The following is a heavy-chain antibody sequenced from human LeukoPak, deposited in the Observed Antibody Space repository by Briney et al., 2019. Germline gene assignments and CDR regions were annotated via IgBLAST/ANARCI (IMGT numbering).Heavy chain of an antibody. V-gene: IGHV4-31*03. Sequence: SQTLSLTCTVSGGSISSGGYYWSWIRQHPGTGLEWIGYIYYSGSTYYNPSLKSRVTISVDTSKNQFSLKLSSVTAADTAVYYCARVSRVVPAAIYYWGQGTLVTVSS. CDR2: IYYSGST. CDR1: GGSISSGGYY. J-gene: IGHJ4*02. CDR3: ARVSRVVPAAIYY. D-gene: IGHD2-2*01.